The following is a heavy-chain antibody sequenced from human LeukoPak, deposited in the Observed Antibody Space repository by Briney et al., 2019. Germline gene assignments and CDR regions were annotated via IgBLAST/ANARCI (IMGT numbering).Heavy chain of an antibody. CDR2: VSTDGTTK. Sequence: GGSLRLSCAASGFTFSNYCIIWVRQAPGRGLEWGAVVSTDGTTKVSADSLQGRFTVSRDNSTNTVDLHMDSLSDEDTAVYSCASDLCTGGRCPDFQYWGQGTLVTVSS. D-gene: IGHD2-2*01. CDR3: ASDLCTGGRCPDFQY. V-gene: IGHV3-30*03. J-gene: IGHJ4*02. CDR1: GFTFSNYC.